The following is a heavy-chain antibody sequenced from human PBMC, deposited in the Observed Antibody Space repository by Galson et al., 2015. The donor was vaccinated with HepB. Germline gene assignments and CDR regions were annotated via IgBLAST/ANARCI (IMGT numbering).Heavy chain of an antibody. J-gene: IGHJ1*01. V-gene: IGHV3-23*01. CDR3: AKGVEDYYDSSGYSYFQH. D-gene: IGHD3-22*01. Sequence: MSWVHQAPGKGLEWVSGISGSGGSTYYADSVKGRFTISRDNSKNTLYLQMNSLSAEDTAVYYCAKGVEDYYDSSGYSYFQHWGQGTLVTVSS. CDR2: ISGSGGST.